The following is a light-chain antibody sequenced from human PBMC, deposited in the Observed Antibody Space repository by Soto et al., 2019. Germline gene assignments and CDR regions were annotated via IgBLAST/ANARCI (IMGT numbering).Light chain of an antibody. Sequence: DVVMTQSPLSLSVTLGQPASISCRSSQSLVHSDGNTYLNWFQQRPGQSPRRLIYKVSYRDSGVPDIFSGSGSGTDFTLKISRVEAEDGGIDYCIQSTHWPPLTFGGGTKVEIK. CDR2: KVS. V-gene: IGKV2-30*02. CDR1: QSLVHSDGNTY. CDR3: IQSTHWPPLT. J-gene: IGKJ4*01.